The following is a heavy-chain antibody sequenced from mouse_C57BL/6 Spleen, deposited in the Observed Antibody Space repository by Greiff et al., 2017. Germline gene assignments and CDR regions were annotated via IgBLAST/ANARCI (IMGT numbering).Heavy chain of an antibody. V-gene: IGHV5-12*01. D-gene: IGHD2-5*01. CDR2: ISNGGGST. CDR1: GFTFSDYY. Sequence: EVKLMESGGGLVQPGGSLKLSCAASGFTFSDYYMYWVRQTPEKRLEWVAYISNGGGSTYYPDTVKGRFTISRDNAKNTLYLQKSRLKSEDTAMYYCARGDSNYSRGWFAYWGQGTLVTVSA. CDR3: ARGDSNYSRGWFAY. J-gene: IGHJ3*01.